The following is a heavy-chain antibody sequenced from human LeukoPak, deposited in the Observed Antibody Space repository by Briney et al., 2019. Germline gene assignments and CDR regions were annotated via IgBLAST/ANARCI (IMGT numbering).Heavy chain of an antibody. D-gene: IGHD5-24*01. CDR1: GDSIRNYF. V-gene: IGHV4-4*07. Sequence: PSETLSLTCSVSGDSIRNYFWSWIRQPAGKGLEWIGRIYTSGSTDYNPSLRSRVTMSVDTSRNQFSLKLSSVTAADTAVYYCARGLRDGYKNDAFDIWGQGTMVTVSS. CDR2: IYTSGST. CDR3: ARGLRDGYKNDAFDI. J-gene: IGHJ3*02.